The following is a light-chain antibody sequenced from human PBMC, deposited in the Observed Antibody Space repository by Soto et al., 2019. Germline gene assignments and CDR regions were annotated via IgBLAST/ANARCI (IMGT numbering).Light chain of an antibody. J-gene: IGLJ1*01. V-gene: IGLV2-18*02. CDR2: EVS. CDR1: SSDVGSYNR. Sequence: QSVLTQGPSVSGCPGQSVTISCTGNSSDVGSYNRVSWYQQPPGTAPKLMIYEVSNRPSGVPDRFSGSKSGNTASLTISGLQSDFFTDSYCSSYTTTTTYVFXPVT. CDR3: SSYTTTTTYV.